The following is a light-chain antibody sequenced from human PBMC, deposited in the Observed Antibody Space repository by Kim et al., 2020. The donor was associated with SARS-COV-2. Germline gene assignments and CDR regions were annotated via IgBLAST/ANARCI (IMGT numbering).Light chain of an antibody. CDR2: QDS. V-gene: IGLV3-1*01. J-gene: IGLJ3*02. Sequence: VSPGQTASITCSGDNLGDKYACWYQQKPGQSPLLVIYQDSKRPSGIPERFSGSNSGNTATLTISGTQAMDEADYYCQAWDSSTAVFGGGTQLTVL. CDR1: NLGDKY. CDR3: QAWDSSTAV.